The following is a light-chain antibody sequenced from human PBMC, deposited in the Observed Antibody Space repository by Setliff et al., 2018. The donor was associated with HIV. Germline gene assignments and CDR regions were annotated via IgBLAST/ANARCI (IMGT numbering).Light chain of an antibody. CDR3: VLYMGNGASV. J-gene: IGLJ3*02. CDR2: STN. Sequence: QTVVTQEPSFSVSPGGTVTLTCGLRSGPVSTGHFPSWYQQTPGQTPRMLIYSTNTRSSGVPDRFSGSILGNRAALTITGAQADDECDYYCVLYMGNGASVFGGGTKVTV. V-gene: IGLV8-61*01. CDR1: SGPVSTGHF.